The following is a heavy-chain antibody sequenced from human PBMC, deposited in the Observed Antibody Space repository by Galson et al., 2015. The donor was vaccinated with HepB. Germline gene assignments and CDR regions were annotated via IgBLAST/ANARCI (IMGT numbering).Heavy chain of an antibody. Sequence: SLRLSCAASGFSLNYYSMHWVRQAPGKGLEWITVITHDGSQRKYADSVKGRFTISRDTSKNTLYLQMNSLRSDDTAMYYCARDVGTTTNFFDYWGQGTVVTVSS. CDR3: ARDVGTTTNFFDY. CDR2: ITHDGSQR. V-gene: IGHV3-30-3*01. CDR1: GFSLNYYS. J-gene: IGHJ4*02. D-gene: IGHD1-26*01.